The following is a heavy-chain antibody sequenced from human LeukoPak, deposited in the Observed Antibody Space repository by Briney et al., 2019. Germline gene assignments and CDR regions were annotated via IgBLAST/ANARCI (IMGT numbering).Heavy chain of an antibody. CDR3: ARDSMAGDY. V-gene: IGHV4-59*01. CDR1: GGSMSSYY. Sequence: SETLSLTCTVSGGSMSSYYWSWIRQPPGKGLEWIGYIYYSGSTNYNPSVKSRVTISVDTSKNQFTLKLSSVTAADTAVYYCARDSMAGDYWGQGTLVTVSS. J-gene: IGHJ4*02. CDR2: IYYSGST. D-gene: IGHD6-19*01.